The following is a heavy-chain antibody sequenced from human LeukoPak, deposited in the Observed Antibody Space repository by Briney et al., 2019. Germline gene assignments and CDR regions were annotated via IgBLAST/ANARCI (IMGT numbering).Heavy chain of an antibody. CDR1: GGSISSYY. CDR2: IYTSGST. J-gene: IGHJ6*02. V-gene: IGHV4-4*07. Sequence: SETLSLTCTVSGGSISSYYWRWIRQPAGKGLEWIGRIYTSGSTNYNPSLKSRVTMSVDTSKNQFSLKLSSVTAADTAVYYCARGRMDYYDSSGYYYYYYGMDVWGQGTTVTVSS. CDR3: ARGRMDYYDSSGYYYYYYGMDV. D-gene: IGHD3-22*01.